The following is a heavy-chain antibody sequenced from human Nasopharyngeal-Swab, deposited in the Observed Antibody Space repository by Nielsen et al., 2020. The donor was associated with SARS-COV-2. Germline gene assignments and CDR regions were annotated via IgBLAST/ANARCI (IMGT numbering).Heavy chain of an antibody. D-gene: IGHD5-12*01. CDR3: ARVVGYSGYDLDY. J-gene: IGHJ4*02. Sequence: WVRQAPGQGLEWMGWMNPNSGNTGYAQKFQGRVTITRNTSISTAYMELSSLRSEDTAVHYCARVVGYSGYDLDYWGQGTLVTVSS. CDR2: MNPNSGNT. V-gene: IGHV1-8*03.